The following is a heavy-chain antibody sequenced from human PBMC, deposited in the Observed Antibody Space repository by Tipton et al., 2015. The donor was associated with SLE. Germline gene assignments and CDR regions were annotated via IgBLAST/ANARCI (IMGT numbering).Heavy chain of an antibody. D-gene: IGHD3-22*01. CDR1: GGSFSGYY. CDR3: ARYDYYDSIRTAFDI. CDR2: INHSGST. Sequence: TLSLTCAVYGGSFSGYYWSWIRQPPGKGLEWIGEINHSGSTNYNPSLKSRVTISVDTSKNQFSLKLSSVTAADTAVNYCARYDYYDSIRTAFDIWGQGTMVTVSS. V-gene: IGHV4-34*01. J-gene: IGHJ3*02.